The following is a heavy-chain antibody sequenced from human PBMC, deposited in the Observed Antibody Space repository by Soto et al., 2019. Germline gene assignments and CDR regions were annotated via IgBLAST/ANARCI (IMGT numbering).Heavy chain of an antibody. J-gene: IGHJ6*02. CDR1: GYTFTSYD. CDR2: INAGNGDI. Sequence: ASLKVSCKASGYTFTSYDMHWVRQAPGQRLEWMGWINAGNGDIKYSQKFQGRVSITRDMSTSTAYMELSSLRSEDTAVYYCAADPKNSIFGVVIKHYYYYYGMDVWGQGTTVTVSS. CDR3: AADPKNSIFGVVIKHYYYYYGMDV. D-gene: IGHD3-3*01. V-gene: IGHV1-3*01.